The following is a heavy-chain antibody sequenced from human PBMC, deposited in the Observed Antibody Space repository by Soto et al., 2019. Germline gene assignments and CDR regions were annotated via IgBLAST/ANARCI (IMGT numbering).Heavy chain of an antibody. CDR3: ARDLAWYCSGGSCSTYYFDY. D-gene: IGHD2-15*01. CDR2: TNYRSKWYN. V-gene: IGHV6-1*01. Sequence: SQTLSLTCAISGDSVSSNSAAWNWIRQSPSRGLEWLGRTNYRSKWYNDYAVSVKSRITINPDTSKNQFSLQLNSVTPEDTAVYYCARDLAWYCSGGSCSTYYFDYWGQGTLVTVSS. J-gene: IGHJ4*02. CDR1: GDSVSSNSAA.